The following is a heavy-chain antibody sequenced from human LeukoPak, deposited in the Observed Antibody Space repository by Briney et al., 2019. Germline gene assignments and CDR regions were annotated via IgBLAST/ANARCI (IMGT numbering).Heavy chain of an antibody. CDR3: ARDPPYYDFWSGKRFDY. CDR1: GYTFTSYG. J-gene: IGHJ4*02. Sequence: GASVKVSCKASGYTFTSYGISWERQAPGQGLEWMGWISAYNGNTNYAQKLQGRVTMTTDTSTSTAYMELRSLRSDDTAVYYCARDPPYYDFWSGKRFDYWGQGTLVTVSS. V-gene: IGHV1-18*01. CDR2: ISAYNGNT. D-gene: IGHD3-3*01.